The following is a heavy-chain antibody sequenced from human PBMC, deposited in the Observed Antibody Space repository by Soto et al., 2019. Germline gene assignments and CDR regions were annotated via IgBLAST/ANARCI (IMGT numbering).Heavy chain of an antibody. D-gene: IGHD1-1*01. J-gene: IGHJ4*02. CDR3: ALSWYSYYFDX. V-gene: IGHV3-33*08. CDR1: GFTFSSCG. CDR2: IWYDGSDK. Sequence: GGSLRLSCAASGFTFSSCGMHWVRQAPGKGLEWVELIWYDGSDKYYTDSVKGRFTISRDNSKNTLYLQMNSLRAEDTAVYYCALSWYSYYFDXWGQGTLVTVSX.